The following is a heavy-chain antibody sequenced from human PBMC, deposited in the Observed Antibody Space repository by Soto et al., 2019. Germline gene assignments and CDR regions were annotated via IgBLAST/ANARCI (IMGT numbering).Heavy chain of an antibody. V-gene: IGHV4-30-4*01. CDR3: ARAEYSANFDY. J-gene: IGHJ4*02. Sequence: SETLSLTCTVSGGSISVEHYHWTWIRQPPGKGLEWIGYIHYSGSVYYNPSLQSRLSMSVDTSKNQFSLKLSSVTAADTAVYFCARAEYSANFDYWGQGTLVTVSS. CDR1: GGSISVEHYH. D-gene: IGHD5-12*01. CDR2: IHYSGSV.